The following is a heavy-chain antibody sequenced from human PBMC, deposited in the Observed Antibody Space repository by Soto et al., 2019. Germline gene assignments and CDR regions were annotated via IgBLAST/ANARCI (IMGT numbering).Heavy chain of an antibody. D-gene: IGHD3-16*01. Sequence: QVLLVESGGGVVQPGRSLRLSCAASGFTFSGYAMHWVRQAPGKGLEWVTYISYDGSDKWYADSVKGRFTISRHNSKNTLNLQMNSLRAEDTAVYYCATWYYDTSKTYYYGMDVWGQGTTVTVSS. CDR2: ISYDGSDK. CDR1: GFTFSGYA. V-gene: IGHV3-30-3*01. CDR3: ATWYYDTSKTYYYGMDV. J-gene: IGHJ6*02.